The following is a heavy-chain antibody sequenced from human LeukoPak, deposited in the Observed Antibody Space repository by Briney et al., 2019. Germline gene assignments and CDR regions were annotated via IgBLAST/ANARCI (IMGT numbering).Heavy chain of an antibody. CDR2: ISYDGSDK. V-gene: IGHV3-30*18. CDR3: AKGPTGTSPRAEY. Sequence: GRSLRLSCAASGFTFGSFGMHWVRQAPGRGLEWVSIISYDGSDKYYADSVKGRFTISRDSSKSTLYLQMNSLKPEDTALYYCAKGPTGTSPRAEYWGQGTLVSVSS. D-gene: IGHD1-1*01. CDR1: GFTFGSFG. J-gene: IGHJ4*02.